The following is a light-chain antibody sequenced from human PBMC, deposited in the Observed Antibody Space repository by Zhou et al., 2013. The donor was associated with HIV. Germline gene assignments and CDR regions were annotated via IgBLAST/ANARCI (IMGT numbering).Light chain of an antibody. CDR1: QDISSY. Sequence: VIWMTQSPTLISASTGDTVTISCRTSQDISSYLAWYRQKPGKAPELLIYGAFILQRGVPSRFSGSGAGTDFTLTISRLQSEDFATYYCQHYYSYPFTFGPGTKVDIK. J-gene: IGKJ3*01. V-gene: IGKV1D-8*01. CDR3: QHYYSYPFT. CDR2: GAF.